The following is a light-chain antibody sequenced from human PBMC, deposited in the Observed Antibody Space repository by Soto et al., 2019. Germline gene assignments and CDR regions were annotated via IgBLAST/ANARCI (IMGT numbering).Light chain of an antibody. CDR3: QQHNNWPST. V-gene: IGKV3-15*01. CDR2: GAS. Sequence: ESVLTQSPGTLSLSPGERTTLSFRASQSVSSYLAWYQQKPGQAPRLLIYGASSRATGIPARFSGSGSGTEFTLTISSLQSEDFAVYYCQQHNNWPSTFGQGTKVDIK. CDR1: QSVSSY. J-gene: IGKJ1*01.